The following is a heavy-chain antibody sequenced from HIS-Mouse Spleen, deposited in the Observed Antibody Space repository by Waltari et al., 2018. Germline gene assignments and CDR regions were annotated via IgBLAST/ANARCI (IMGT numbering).Heavy chain of an antibody. CDR3: ARGRFHSWNDAFDI. CDR2: INHSGST. CDR1: GGSFSGYY. V-gene: IGHV4-34*01. Sequence: QVQLQQWGAGLLKPSETLSLTCAVYGGSFSGYYWRWIRSPPGKGLEWIGEINHSGSTNYNPSLKSRVTISVDTSKNQFSLKLSSVTAADTAVYYCARGRFHSWNDAFDIWGQGTMVTVSS. J-gene: IGHJ3*02. D-gene: IGHD1-1*01.